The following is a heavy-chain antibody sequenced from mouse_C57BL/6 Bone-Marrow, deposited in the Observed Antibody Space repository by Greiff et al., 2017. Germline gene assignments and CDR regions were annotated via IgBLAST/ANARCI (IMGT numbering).Heavy chain of an antibody. Sequence: EVQLVESGGGLVKPGGSLKLSCAASGFTFSSYAMSWVRQTPEKRLEWVATISDGGSYTYYPDNVKGRFPISRDNAKNNLYLQMSHLKSEDTAMYYCARGDDYDDGPYYAMDYWGQGTSVTVSS. J-gene: IGHJ4*01. CDR1: GFTFSSYA. CDR2: ISDGGSYT. V-gene: IGHV5-4*01. CDR3: ARGDDYDDGPYYAMDY. D-gene: IGHD2-4*01.